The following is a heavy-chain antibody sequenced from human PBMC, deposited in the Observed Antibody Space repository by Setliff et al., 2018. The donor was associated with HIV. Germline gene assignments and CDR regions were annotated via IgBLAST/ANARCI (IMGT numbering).Heavy chain of an antibody. CDR2: MHPHSGNT. CDR1: SEYTFTNFD. V-gene: IGHV1-2*02. CDR3: AMWGLVPTERGPRYMDV. Sequence: GASVKVSCKASSEYTFTNFDINWVRQAPGQGLEWMGWMHPHSGNTNYAQKFQGRVTMTRDTSISTAYMEFSRLRSDDTAVYYCAMWGLVPTERGPRYMDVWGRGTTVTVSS. J-gene: IGHJ6*03. D-gene: IGHD1-1*01.